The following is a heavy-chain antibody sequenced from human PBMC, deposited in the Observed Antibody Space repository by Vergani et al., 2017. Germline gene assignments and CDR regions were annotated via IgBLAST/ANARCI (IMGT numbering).Heavy chain of an antibody. V-gene: IGHV4-61*02. CDR1: GGSITSGSFY. D-gene: IGHD6-19*01. CDR3: ASSGWYGRFDY. J-gene: IGHJ4*02. CDR2: IHSSGTT. Sequence: QVQLHESGPGLVKPSQTLSLTCTVSGGSITSGSFYWSWIRQPAGKGLEWIGRIHSSGTTNYNPSLKSRVTISVDTSKNQFSLKLSSVTAADTAVYYCASSGWYGRFDYWGQGTLVTVSS.